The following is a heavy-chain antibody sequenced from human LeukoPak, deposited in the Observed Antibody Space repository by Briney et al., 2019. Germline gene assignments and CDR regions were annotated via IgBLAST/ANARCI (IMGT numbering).Heavy chain of an antibody. Sequence: SETLSLTCAVSAASISNYYWSWIRQAPGKGLEWIGYISTSGSTNYNPSLKSRVSIPLDTSKNRFSLNLNFVTAADTAVYYCASPRSGYRYTFDYWGQGALVTVSS. CDR2: ISTSGST. CDR1: AASISNYY. D-gene: IGHD3-22*01. V-gene: IGHV4-4*09. J-gene: IGHJ4*02. CDR3: ASPRSGYRYTFDY.